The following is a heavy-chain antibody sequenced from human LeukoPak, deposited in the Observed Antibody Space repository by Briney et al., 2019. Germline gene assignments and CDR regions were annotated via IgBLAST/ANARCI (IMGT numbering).Heavy chain of an antibody. CDR2: IRHDESDK. CDR3: TREGDFDY. J-gene: IGHJ4*02. D-gene: IGHD1-26*01. V-gene: IGHV3-30*02. Sequence: GGSLRLSCTASGFNFSISYMMWVRQAPGKGLERVAFIRHDESDKYYADSVKGRFTISRDNSKNTLYLQMNSLRPEDTAVYYCTREGDFDYWGQGTLVTVSS. CDR1: GFNFSISY.